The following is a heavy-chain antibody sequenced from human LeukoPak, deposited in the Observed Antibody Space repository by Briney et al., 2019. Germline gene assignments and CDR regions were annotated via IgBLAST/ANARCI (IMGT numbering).Heavy chain of an antibody. J-gene: IGHJ4*02. CDR1: GYTFTSYY. CDR3: ARVEDGYNDY. V-gene: IGHV1-46*01. D-gene: IGHD5-24*01. Sequence: ASVKVSCKASGYTFTSYYMHWVRQAPGQGLEWMGIINPSGGSTSYAQKFQGRVTMTRNTSISTAYMELSSLRSEDTAVYYCARVEDGYNDYWGQGTLVTVSS. CDR2: INPSGGST.